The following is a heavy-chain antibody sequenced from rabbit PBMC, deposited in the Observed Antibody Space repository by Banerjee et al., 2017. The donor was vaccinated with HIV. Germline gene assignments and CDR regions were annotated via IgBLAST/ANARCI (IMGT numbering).Heavy chain of an antibody. CDR1: GIDFRSYG. D-gene: IGHD1-1*01. CDR2: IYPDYGTA. J-gene: IGHJ4*01. Sequence: QEQLEESGGDLVKPEGSLTLTCTASGIDFRSYGLSWVRQAPGKGLEWIAYIYPDYGTADYASWVNGRFTISVDNAQNTLYLQLNSLTAADTATYFCVRGSISGTDYNLWGPGTLVTVS. V-gene: IGHV1S47*01. CDR3: VRGSISGTDYNL.